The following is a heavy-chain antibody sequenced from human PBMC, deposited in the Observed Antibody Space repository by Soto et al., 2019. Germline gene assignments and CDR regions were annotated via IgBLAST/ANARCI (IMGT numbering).Heavy chain of an antibody. D-gene: IGHD4-17*01. CDR1: GGSISSSSYY. CDR3: ARQRLRSNNWFDP. J-gene: IGHJ5*02. CDR2: IYYSGST. V-gene: IGHV4-39*01. Sequence: SETLSLTCTVSGGSISSSSYYWGWIRQPPGKGLEWIGSIYYSGSTYYNPSLKSRVTISVDTSKNQFSLKLSSVTAADTAVYYCARQRLRSNNWFDPWGQGPLVTVSS.